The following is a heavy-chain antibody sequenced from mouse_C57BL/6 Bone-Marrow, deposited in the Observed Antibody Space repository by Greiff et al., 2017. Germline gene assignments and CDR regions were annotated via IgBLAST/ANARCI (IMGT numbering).Heavy chain of an antibody. Sequence: QVHVKQPGAELVKPGASVKVSCKASGYTFTSYWMHWVKQRPGQGLEWIGRIHPSDSDTNYNQKFKGKATLTVDKSSSTAYMQLSSLTSEDSAVYYCAMVYYDYGYYFDYWGQGTTLTVSS. D-gene: IGHD2-4*01. CDR3: AMVYYDYGYYFDY. V-gene: IGHV1-74*01. CDR2: IHPSDSDT. J-gene: IGHJ2*01. CDR1: GYTFTSYW.